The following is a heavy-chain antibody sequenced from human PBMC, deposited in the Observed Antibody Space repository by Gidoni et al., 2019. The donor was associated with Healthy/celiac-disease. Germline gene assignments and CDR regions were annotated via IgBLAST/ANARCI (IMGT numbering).Heavy chain of an antibody. J-gene: IGHJ6*02. CDR3: ARQSASDRNYYYGMDV. Sequence: QVQLVQSGAEGKKPGASVKVSGKASGYTFTSYDINWVRQATGHGLEWMGWMNPNSGNTGYAQKFQGRVTMTRNTSISTAYMELSSLRSEDTAVYYCARQSASDRNYYYGMDVWGQGTTVTVSS. CDR2: MNPNSGNT. V-gene: IGHV1-8*01. CDR1: GYTFTSYD.